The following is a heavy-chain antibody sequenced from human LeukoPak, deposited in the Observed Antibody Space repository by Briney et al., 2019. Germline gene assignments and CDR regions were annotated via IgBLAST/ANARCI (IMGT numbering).Heavy chain of an antibody. CDR3: AKDPRNYDFWSGSWFDP. J-gene: IGHJ5*02. Sequence: GGSLRLSCAASGFTFSSYAMSWVRQAPGKGLEWVSAISGSGGSTYYADSVKGRFTIPRDNSKNTLYLQMNSLRAEDTAVYYCAKDPRNYDFWSGSWFDPWGQGTLVTVSS. D-gene: IGHD3-3*01. V-gene: IGHV3-23*01. CDR1: GFTFSSYA. CDR2: ISGSGGST.